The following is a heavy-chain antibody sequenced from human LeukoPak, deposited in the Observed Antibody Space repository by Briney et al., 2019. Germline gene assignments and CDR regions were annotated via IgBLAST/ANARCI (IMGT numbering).Heavy chain of an antibody. CDR2: IWYDGSNK. CDR3: ARGITGTTGFDY. Sequence: GGSLRLSCAASGFTFSSYGMHWVRQAPGKGLEWVAVIWYDGSNKYYADSVKGRFTISRDNSKNMLYLQMNSLRAEDTAVYYCARGITGTTGFDYWGQGTLVTVSS. D-gene: IGHD1-7*01. V-gene: IGHV3-33*01. J-gene: IGHJ4*02. CDR1: GFTFSSYG.